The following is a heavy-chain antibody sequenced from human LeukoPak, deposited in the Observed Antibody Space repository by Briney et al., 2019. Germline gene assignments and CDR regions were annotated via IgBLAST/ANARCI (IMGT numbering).Heavy chain of an antibody. J-gene: IGHJ3*02. CDR3: ARDPLDISRWANAFDI. Sequence: PGGSLRLSCAASGFTFSSYGMHWVRQAPGKALEWVAFMSYDGSKKYGDSVKGRFTISRDNARNTLHLQMNGLRPDDTAVYYCARDPLDISRWANAFDIWGQGTLVTVSS. D-gene: IGHD2-2*03. CDR2: MSYDGSKK. CDR1: GFTFSSYG. V-gene: IGHV3-30*03.